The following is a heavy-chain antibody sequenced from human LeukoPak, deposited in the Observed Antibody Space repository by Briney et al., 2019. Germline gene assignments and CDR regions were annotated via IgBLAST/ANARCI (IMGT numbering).Heavy chain of an antibody. CDR2: ISWNSGSI. CDR3: AKSPLGVPYYYYYYMDV. CDR1: GFTFDDYA. D-gene: IGHD1-26*01. Sequence: GGSLRLSCAASGFTFDDYAMHWVRQAPGKGLEWVSGISWNSGSIGYADSVKGRFTISRDNAKNSLYLQMNSLRAEDTALYYCAKSPLGVPYYYYYYMDVWGKGTTVTVSS. V-gene: IGHV3-9*01. J-gene: IGHJ6*03.